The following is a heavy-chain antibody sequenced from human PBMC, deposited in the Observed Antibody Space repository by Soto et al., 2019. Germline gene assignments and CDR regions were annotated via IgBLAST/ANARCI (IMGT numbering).Heavy chain of an antibody. D-gene: IGHD3-10*01. Sequence: QVQLVESGGGVVQPGRSLRLSCAASGFTFSSYGMHWVRQAPGKGLEWVAVISYDGSNKYYADSVKGRFTISRDNSKNTLYLQMNCLRAEDTAVYYCAKERMGSGSYYLPDAFDIWGHGSMVTVSS. V-gene: IGHV3-30*18. CDR3: AKERMGSGSYYLPDAFDI. J-gene: IGHJ3*02. CDR2: ISYDGSNK. CDR1: GFTFSSYG.